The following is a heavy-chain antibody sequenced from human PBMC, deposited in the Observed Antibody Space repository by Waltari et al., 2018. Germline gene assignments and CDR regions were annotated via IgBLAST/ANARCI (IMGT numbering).Heavy chain of an antibody. Sequence: EVQLMESGGGLVKPGGSLRLSCAASGFTFSSYSMNWVRQAPGKGLEWVSSISSSSSYIYYADSVKGRFTISRDNAKNSLYLQMNSLRAEDTAVYYCARELYYDREYFQHWGQGTLVTVSS. D-gene: IGHD3-22*01. CDR1: GFTFSSYS. J-gene: IGHJ1*01. V-gene: IGHV3-21*01. CDR2: ISSSSSYI. CDR3: ARELYYDREYFQH.